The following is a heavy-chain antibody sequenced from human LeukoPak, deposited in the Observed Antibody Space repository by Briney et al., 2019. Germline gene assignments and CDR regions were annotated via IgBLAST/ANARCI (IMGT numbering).Heavy chain of an antibody. CDR1: GFTFSNYW. Sequence: GGSLRLSCAASGFTFSNYWMSWVRQAPGKGLEWVANIKQGGSETYYVDSVKGRFTISRDNAKNSLYLQMDSLRAEDTAVYYCARDRVVGMPYSWGQGTLVTVSS. V-gene: IGHV3-7*01. D-gene: IGHD2-15*01. CDR3: ARDRVVGMPYS. CDR2: IKQGGSET. J-gene: IGHJ4*02.